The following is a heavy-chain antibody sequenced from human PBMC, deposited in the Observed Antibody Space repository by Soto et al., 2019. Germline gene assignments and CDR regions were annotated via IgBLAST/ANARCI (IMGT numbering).Heavy chain of an antibody. V-gene: IGHV4-30-4*01. Sequence: SETLSLTCSVSGDSISNLDYFWAWIRQPPGQALEYIGYIYKSATTYYNPSFESRVAISVDTSKSQFSLNVTSVTAADTAVYFCARGRYCLTGRCFPNWFDAWGQGALVTVS. J-gene: IGHJ5*02. CDR3: ARGRYCLTGRCFPNWFDA. CDR1: GDSISNLDYF. D-gene: IGHD2-15*01. CDR2: IYKSATT.